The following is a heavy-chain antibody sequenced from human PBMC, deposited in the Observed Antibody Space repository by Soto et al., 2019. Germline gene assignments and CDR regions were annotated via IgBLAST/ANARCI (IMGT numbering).Heavy chain of an antibody. V-gene: IGHV4-39*01. CDR1: GGSISSSSYY. Sequence: NLPETLSLTCTVSGGSISSSSYYWGWIRQPPGKGLEWIGSIYYSGSTYYNPSLKSRVTISVDTSKNQFSLKLSSVTAADTAVYYCAKQILTGYYNDYWGQGTLVTVSS. J-gene: IGHJ4*02. CDR3: AKQILTGYYNDY. CDR2: IYYSGST. D-gene: IGHD3-9*01.